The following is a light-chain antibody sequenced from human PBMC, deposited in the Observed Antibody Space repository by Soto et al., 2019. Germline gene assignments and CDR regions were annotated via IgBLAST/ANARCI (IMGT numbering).Light chain of an antibody. CDR1: QRVTNNF. CDR3: QEYGTPLFT. V-gene: IGKV3-20*01. Sequence: IVLTQSPGTLSLSPGERATLSCGASQRVTNNFLAWYQQKPGQAPRLLIYGASSSATGVPDRFSGSGSGTDFTFTISRLEPGDFAVYYCQEYGTPLFTFGPGTKVDIK. CDR2: GAS. J-gene: IGKJ3*01.